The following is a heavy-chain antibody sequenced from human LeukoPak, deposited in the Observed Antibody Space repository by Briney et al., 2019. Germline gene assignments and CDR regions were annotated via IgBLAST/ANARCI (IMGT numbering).Heavy chain of an antibody. Sequence: GGSLRLSCAASGFTFSNAWMSWVRQAPGKGLEWVAVISYDGSNKYYADSVKGRFTISRDNSKNTLYLQMNSLRAEDTAVYYCASALLLWFGELFYWGQGTLVTVSS. J-gene: IGHJ4*02. CDR1: GFTFSNAW. V-gene: IGHV3-30*03. CDR2: ISYDGSNK. D-gene: IGHD3-10*01. CDR3: ASALLLWFGELFY.